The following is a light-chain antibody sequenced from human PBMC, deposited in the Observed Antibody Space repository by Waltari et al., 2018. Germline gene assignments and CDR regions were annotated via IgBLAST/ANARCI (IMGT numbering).Light chain of an antibody. Sequence: QSVLTQPPSVSAAAGQKVSISCSGSGSNIGSNFVSWYQQLPGTAPKLLIFDNNKRPSGIPDRFSGSKSGSSATLGIAGLQTGDEAEYYCVTWDSSLSVVFGGGTKLTVL. CDR2: DNN. CDR3: VTWDSSLSVV. CDR1: GSNIGSNF. J-gene: IGLJ2*01. V-gene: IGLV1-51*01.